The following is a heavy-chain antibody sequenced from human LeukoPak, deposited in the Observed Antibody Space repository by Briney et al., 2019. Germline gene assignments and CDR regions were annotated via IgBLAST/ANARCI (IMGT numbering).Heavy chain of an antibody. CDR1: GFTFSDHY. D-gene: IGHD3-16*01. Sequence: GGSLRLSCAASGFTFSDHYMDWVRQAPGKGLEWVGRIRNKANSYSTEYAASVKGRFTISRDDSKNSVYLQMNSLKTEDAAVYCCARGGSWAPLDVWGQGTTVTVSS. CDR3: ARGGSWAPLDV. CDR2: IRNKANSYST. J-gene: IGHJ6*02. V-gene: IGHV3-72*01.